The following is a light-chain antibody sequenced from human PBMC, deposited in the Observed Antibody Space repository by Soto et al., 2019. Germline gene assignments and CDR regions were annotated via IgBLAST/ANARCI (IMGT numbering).Light chain of an antibody. V-gene: IGLV2-14*02. CDR3: SSYAGSSNV. CDR1: NSDIGTYNL. J-gene: IGLJ1*01. CDR2: EVN. Sequence: QPVLTQPAAVSGSPGQSITISCIGSNSDIGTYNLVSWYRQHPGKVPKLLIYEVNKRPSGVPDRFSGSKSGNTASLTVSGLQAEDEADYYCSSYAGSSNVFGTGTKLTVL.